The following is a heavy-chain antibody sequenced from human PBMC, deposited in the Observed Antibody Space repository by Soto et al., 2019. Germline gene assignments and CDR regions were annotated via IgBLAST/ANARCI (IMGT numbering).Heavy chain of an antibody. D-gene: IGHD3-3*01. CDR3: AKQPYYDFWSGYNYGMDV. CDR1: GFTFSNYA. CDR2: ISGSGGST. Sequence: EVQLLESGGGLVQLGGSLRLSCAASGFTFSNYAMSWVRQAPGEGLEWVSGISGSGGSTYYADSVKGRFTISRDNSKNTLYLQMNSLRAEDTAVYYCAKQPYYDFWSGYNYGMDVWGQGTTVTVS. J-gene: IGHJ6*02. V-gene: IGHV3-23*01.